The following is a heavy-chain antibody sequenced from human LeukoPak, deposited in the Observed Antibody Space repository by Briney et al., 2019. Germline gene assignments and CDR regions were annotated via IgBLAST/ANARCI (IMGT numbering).Heavy chain of an antibody. V-gene: IGHV3-74*01. Sequence: GGSLRLSCGASGFTFRRNWMHWVRQARGRGVVWVSRVNSEGSLTNYADSVKGRFTISRDNAKNTLYLQMSSLRPEATAVYYCAKIDAYWGQGTLVTVSS. CDR3: AKIDAY. CDR1: GFTFRRNW. CDR2: VNSEGSLT. J-gene: IGHJ4*02.